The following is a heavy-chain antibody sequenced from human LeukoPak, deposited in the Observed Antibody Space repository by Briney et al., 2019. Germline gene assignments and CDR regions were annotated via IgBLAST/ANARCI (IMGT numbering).Heavy chain of an antibody. Sequence: SETLSLTCAVYGGSFNNYYWSWIRQPPGKGLEWIGEINHSGSTNYNPSLKSRVTISVDTSKNQFSLKLSSVTAADTAVYYCARGRRSSCRIRLIFDYWGQGTLVTVSP. J-gene: IGHJ4*02. CDR3: ARGRRSSCRIRLIFDY. V-gene: IGHV4-34*01. CDR1: GGSFNNYY. D-gene: IGHD6-13*01. CDR2: INHSGST.